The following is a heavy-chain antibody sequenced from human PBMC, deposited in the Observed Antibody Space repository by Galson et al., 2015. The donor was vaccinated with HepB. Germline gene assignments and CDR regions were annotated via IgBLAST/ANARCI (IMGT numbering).Heavy chain of an antibody. Sequence: CAISGDSVSSHSAARNWIRQSPSRDPEWLGRTYYRSKWYSDYAVSVKSRVTINPDTSKNQFSLQLNSVTPEDTAVYYCARTAPVVASSDSPGDDAFDIWGQGTMVTVSS. CDR3: ARTAPVVASSDSPGDDAFDI. D-gene: IGHD6-19*01. J-gene: IGHJ3*02. CDR1: GDSVSSHSAA. V-gene: IGHV6-1*01. CDR2: TYYRSKWYS.